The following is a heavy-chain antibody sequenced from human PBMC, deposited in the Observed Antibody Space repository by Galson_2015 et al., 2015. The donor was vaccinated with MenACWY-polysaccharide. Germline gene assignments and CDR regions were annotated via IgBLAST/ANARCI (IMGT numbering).Heavy chain of an antibody. CDR3: AKANSGGICTSGWACWFDP. V-gene: IGHV3-30*18. CDR2: ISYDGSNK. D-gene: IGHD2-15*01. J-gene: IGHJ5*02. CDR1: GFTFSNFW. Sequence: SLRLSCAASGFTFSNFWLSWVRQAPGKELEWVAVISYDGSNKYYADSVEGRFTISRDNSKNMVYQQMNSLRAEDTAIYYCAKANSGGICTSGWACWFDPWGQGSLVIVSS.